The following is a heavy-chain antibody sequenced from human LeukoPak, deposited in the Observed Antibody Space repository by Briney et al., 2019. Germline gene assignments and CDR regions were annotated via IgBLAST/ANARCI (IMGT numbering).Heavy chain of an antibody. CDR2: ISWNSGSI. D-gene: IGHD3-10*01. CDR1: GFTFDDYA. CDR3: AKSDQDYYGSGSYSDY. Sequence: GRSLRLSCAASGFTFDDYAMHWVRQAPGKGLEWVSGISWNSGSIGYADSVKGRFTISRDNAKNSLYLQMNSLRAEDTALYYCAKSDQDYYGSGSYSDYWGQGTLVTVSS. J-gene: IGHJ4*02. V-gene: IGHV3-9*01.